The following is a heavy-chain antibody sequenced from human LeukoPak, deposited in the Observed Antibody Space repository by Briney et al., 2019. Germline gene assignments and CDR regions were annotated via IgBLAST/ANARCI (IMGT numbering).Heavy chain of an antibody. CDR2: IIPIFGTA. D-gene: IGHD6-13*01. Sequence: SVKVSCKASGGTFISYAISWVRQAPGQGLEWMGGIIPIFGTANYAQKFQGRVTITADKSTSTAYMELSSLRSEDTAVYYCARGGIAAVIAPAYWGRGTLVTVSS. J-gene: IGHJ4*02. V-gene: IGHV1-69*06. CDR3: ARGGIAAVIAPAY. CDR1: GGTFISYA.